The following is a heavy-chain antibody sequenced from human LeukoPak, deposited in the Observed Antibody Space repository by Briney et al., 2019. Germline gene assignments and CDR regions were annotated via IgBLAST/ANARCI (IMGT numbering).Heavy chain of an antibody. J-gene: IGHJ4*02. CDR3: ARGRGSGWFFDY. D-gene: IGHD6-19*01. CDR1: GGSISSYY. V-gene: IGHV4-4*07. CDR2: IYTSGST. Sequence: SETLSLTCTVSGGSISSYYWSWIRQPAGKGREWIGRIYTSGSTNYNPSLKSRVTMSVDTSKNQFPLKLSSVTAADTAVYYCARGRGSGWFFDYWGQGTLVTVSS.